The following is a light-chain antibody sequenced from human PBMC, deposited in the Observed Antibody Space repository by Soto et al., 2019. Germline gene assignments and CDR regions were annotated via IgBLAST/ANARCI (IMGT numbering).Light chain of an antibody. CDR2: DVS. V-gene: IGLV2-14*01. J-gene: IGLJ2*01. CDR3: SSYTSSSTLV. CDR1: SSDVGGYNY. Sequence: QSALTQPASVSGSPGQSITISCTGTSSDVGGYNYVSWYQQHPGKAPKLMIYDVSNRPSGVSNRFSGSKSGNTASLNISGHQAEDGADYYCSSYTSSSTLVFGGGTKLTV.